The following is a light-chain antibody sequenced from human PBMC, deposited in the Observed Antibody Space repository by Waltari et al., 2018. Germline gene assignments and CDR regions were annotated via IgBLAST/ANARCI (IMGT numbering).Light chain of an antibody. Sequence: IVMTQSPDSLAVSLGKRATSKCTSSSSVLNTFNNKNQLAWYQQKPGQPPRLLIYWASVRESGVPDRFSGSGSETDFTLTIYSLQAEDVAVYYCQQYYSTPKTFGQGTKVEIK. CDR2: WAS. J-gene: IGKJ1*01. V-gene: IGKV4-1*01. CDR3: QQYYSTPKT. CDR1: SSVLNTFNNKNQ.